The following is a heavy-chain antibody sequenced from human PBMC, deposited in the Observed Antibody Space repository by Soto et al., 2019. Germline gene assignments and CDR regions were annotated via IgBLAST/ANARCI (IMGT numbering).Heavy chain of an antibody. CDR3: AREGVRRENWNDRDTCFDY. J-gene: IGHJ4*02. D-gene: IGHD1-1*01. Sequence: QVQLVESGGGVVQPGRSLRLSCAASGFTFSSYGMHWVRRAPGKGLEWVAVIWYDGSNKYYADSVKGRFTISRDNSKNTLYLQMNSLRAEDTAVYYCAREGVRRENWNDRDTCFDYWGQGTLVTVSS. CDR2: IWYDGSNK. CDR1: GFTFSSYG. V-gene: IGHV3-33*01.